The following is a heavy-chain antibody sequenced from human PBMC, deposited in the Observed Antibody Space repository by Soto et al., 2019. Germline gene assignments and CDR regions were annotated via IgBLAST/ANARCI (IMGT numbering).Heavy chain of an antibody. D-gene: IGHD3-3*01. CDR2: IYHSGST. CDR1: GYSISSGYY. J-gene: IGHJ4*02. Sequence: SLTCAVSGYSISSGYYWGWIRQPPGKGLEWIGSIYHSGSTYYNPSLKSRVTISVDTSKNQFSLKLSSVTAADTAVYYCVREGDDVLRFLEWLSDGGRYFDYWGQGTLVTVSS. V-gene: IGHV4-38-2*02. CDR3: VREGDDVLRFLEWLSDGGRYFDY.